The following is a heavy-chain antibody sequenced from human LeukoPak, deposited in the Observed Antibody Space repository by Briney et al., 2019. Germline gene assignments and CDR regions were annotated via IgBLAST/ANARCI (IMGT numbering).Heavy chain of an antibody. D-gene: IGHD2/OR15-2a*01. V-gene: IGHV3-11*01. Sequence: PGGSLRLSCAASGFTFSDYYMTWIRQAPGKGLEWLAFISGSGDSLYYADSVEGRFTISRDNAKGSLYLQMNNLRAEDTAVYYCAREDVIVPDYYYYGLDVWGQGTTVTVSS. CDR2: ISGSGDSL. J-gene: IGHJ6*02. CDR1: GFTFSDYY. CDR3: AREDVIVPDYYYYGLDV.